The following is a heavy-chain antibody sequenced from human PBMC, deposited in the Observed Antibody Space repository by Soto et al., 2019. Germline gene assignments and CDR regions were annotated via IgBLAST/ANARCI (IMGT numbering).Heavy chain of an antibody. J-gene: IGHJ4*02. D-gene: IGHD2-21*01. V-gene: IGHV3-23*01. Sequence: GGSLRLSCAASGFTFSRHALNWVRQAPGKGLEWVSSISGSADRTYYADSVKGRFTISRDNSGGTLFLQMNTLRPEDTAVYYCAKSLFPAGVYYFDYWGQGTLVTVSS. CDR2: ISGSADRT. CDR1: GFTFSRHA. CDR3: AKSLFPAGVYYFDY.